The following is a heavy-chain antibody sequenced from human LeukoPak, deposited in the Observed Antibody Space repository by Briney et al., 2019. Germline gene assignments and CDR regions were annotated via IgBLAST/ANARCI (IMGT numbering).Heavy chain of an antibody. CDR2: ISAYNGNT. V-gene: IGHV1-18*01. J-gene: IGHJ5*02. D-gene: IGHD6-19*01. CDR1: GYTFTSYG. CDR3: ARDPEILGSSGWYWFDP. Sequence: GASVKVSCKASGYTFTSYGMSWVRQAPGQGLEWMGWISAYNGNTNYAQKLQGRVTMTTDTSTSTAYMELRSLRSDDTAVYYCARDPEILGSSGWYWFDPWGQGTLVTVSS.